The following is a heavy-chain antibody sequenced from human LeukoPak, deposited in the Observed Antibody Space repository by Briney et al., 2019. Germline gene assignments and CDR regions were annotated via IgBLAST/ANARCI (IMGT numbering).Heavy chain of an antibody. Sequence: SETLSLTCAVYGGSFSGYYWSWIRHPPGKGLEWIGEINHSGSTNYNPSLKSRVTISVDTSTNQFSLKLCSVTAADTAVYYCASQAGWSYYGSGSYNYWGQGTLVTVSS. D-gene: IGHD3-10*01. CDR3: ASQAGWSYYGSGSYNY. CDR1: GGSFSGYY. CDR2: INHSGST. J-gene: IGHJ4*02. V-gene: IGHV4-34*01.